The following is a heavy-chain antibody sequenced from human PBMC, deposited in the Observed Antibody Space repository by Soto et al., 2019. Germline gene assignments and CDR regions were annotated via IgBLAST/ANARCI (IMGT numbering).Heavy chain of an antibody. CDR3: ARVVDSAMVPFDY. CDR2: INPDSGGT. J-gene: IGHJ4*02. CDR1: GYTFTAYY. D-gene: IGHD5-18*01. Sequence: ASVKVSCKASGYTFTAYYMHWVRQAPGQGLEWMGWINPDSGGTYYPQNFQGRVTMTRDTSITTAYMELSRLTYDDTAVYYCARVVDSAMVPFDYWGQGTLVTSSS. V-gene: IGHV1-2*02.